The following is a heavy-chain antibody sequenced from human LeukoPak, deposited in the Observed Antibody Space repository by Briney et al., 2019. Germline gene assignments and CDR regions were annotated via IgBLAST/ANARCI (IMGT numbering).Heavy chain of an antibody. CDR3: ARCSGSSTYHSDDY. CDR1: GIPFSSFG. CDR2: ISSKSRYI. J-gene: IGHJ4*02. Sequence: GGSLRLSCAAPGIPFSSFGMHWLRQAPGKGLEWVSSISSKSRYIYYADSVKGRFTISRDNAKNSLSLQMNSLRAEDTAVYYCARCSGSSTYHSDDYWGQGTLVTVSS. D-gene: IGHD2-15*01. V-gene: IGHV3-21*01.